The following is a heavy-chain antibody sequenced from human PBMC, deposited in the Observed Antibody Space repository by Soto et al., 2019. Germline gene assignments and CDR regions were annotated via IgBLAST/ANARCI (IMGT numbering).Heavy chain of an antibody. V-gene: IGHV3-33*01. J-gene: IGHJ4*02. Sequence: QVQLVESGGGVVQPGRSLRLSCAASGFTFSSYGMHWVRQAPGKGLEWVAVIWYDGSNKYYADSVKGRFTISRDNSKNTLYLQMSSLRAEDTAVYYCARSMVRGVIIMWGMDYWGQGTLVTVSS. CDR1: GFTFSSYG. CDR3: ARSMVRGVIIMWGMDY. D-gene: IGHD3-10*01. CDR2: IWYDGSNK.